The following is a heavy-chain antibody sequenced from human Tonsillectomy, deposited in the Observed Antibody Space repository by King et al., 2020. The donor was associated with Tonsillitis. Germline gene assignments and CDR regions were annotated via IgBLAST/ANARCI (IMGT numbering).Heavy chain of an antibody. D-gene: IGHD2-21*01. V-gene: IGHV3-30*18. Sequence: VQLVESGGGVVQPGRSLRLSCAASGFTFSNYGVHWVRQAPGKGLEWVAVISYDGSNKYYADSVKVRFTISRANSKNTLYLQMNSLRAEDTAVYYCAKSPRQHQVIGAGFDYWGQGTLVTVSS. CDR3: AKSPRQHQVIGAGFDY. J-gene: IGHJ4*02. CDR1: GFTFSNYG. CDR2: ISYDGSNK.